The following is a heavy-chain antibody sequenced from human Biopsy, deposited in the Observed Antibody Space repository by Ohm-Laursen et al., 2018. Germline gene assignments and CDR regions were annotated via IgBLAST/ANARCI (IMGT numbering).Heavy chain of an antibody. Sequence: SLRLSCSASGISFSRSAMNWVRQAPGKGLEWVSGITASGGTTYYADSVTGRFTISRDNSNNTLYLQTNSLRDDDTAVYYCAKDPRDGLSCYYCMDVWGQGTTVTVSS. D-gene: IGHD5-24*01. CDR1: GISFSRSA. V-gene: IGHV3-23*01. CDR3: AKDPRDGLSCYYCMDV. J-gene: IGHJ6*02. CDR2: ITASGGTT.